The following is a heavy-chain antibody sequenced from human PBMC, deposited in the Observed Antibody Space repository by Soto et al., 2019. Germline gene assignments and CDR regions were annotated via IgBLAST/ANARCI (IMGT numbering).Heavy chain of an antibody. CDR1: GVTFSSYA. Sequence: ASLKVSCKASGVTFSSYAMHWVRQAPGQRLEWMGWINAGNGNTKYSQKFQGRVTITRDTSASTAYMELSSLRSEDTAVYYCASLSGLAVTYALDYWGQGTLVTVSS. CDR3: ASLSGLAVTYALDY. J-gene: IGHJ4*02. CDR2: INAGNGNT. V-gene: IGHV1-3*01. D-gene: IGHD4-17*01.